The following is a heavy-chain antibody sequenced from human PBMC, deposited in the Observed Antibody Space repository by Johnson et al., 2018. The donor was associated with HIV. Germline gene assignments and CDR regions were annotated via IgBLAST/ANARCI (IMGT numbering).Heavy chain of an antibody. CDR1: EFTFSNYA. V-gene: IGHV3-30*04. CDR3: AKDRRVVGAYDAVDI. J-gene: IGHJ3*02. D-gene: IGHD1-26*01. CDR2: IWYDGSNK. Sequence: QVQLVESGGGVVQPGRSLRLSCAASEFTFSNYAIHWVRQAPGKGLAWVAVIWYDGSNKYYADSMKGRFTISRDNSKSTLYLEMNSLRAEDTAVYHCAKDRRVVGAYDAVDIWGQGTMVTVSS.